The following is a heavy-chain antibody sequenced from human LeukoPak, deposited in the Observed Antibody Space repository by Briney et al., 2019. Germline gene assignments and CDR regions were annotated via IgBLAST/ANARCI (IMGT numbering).Heavy chain of an antibody. J-gene: IGHJ4*02. V-gene: IGHV4-61*02. CDR1: GGSISSGNYY. Sequence: SQTLSLTCTVSGGSISSGNYYWNWIRQPAGKGLEWIGRIFASGSTNYNASLKSRITISGDTSKNHFSPILTSVTAADTAVYYCARGMKDYTSSIGYWGQGTLVTVPS. CDR3: ARGMKDYTSSIGY. CDR2: IFASGST. D-gene: IGHD2-2*02.